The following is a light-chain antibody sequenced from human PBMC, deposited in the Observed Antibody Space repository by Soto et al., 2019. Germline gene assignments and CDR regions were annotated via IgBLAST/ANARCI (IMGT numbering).Light chain of an antibody. V-gene: IGLV2-14*01. CDR1: SSDVGGYNY. CDR2: DVS. CDR3: NSYTSSSTLL. Sequence: QSALTQPASVSGSPGQSITIFCTGTSSDVGGYNYVSWYQQHPGKAPKLMIYDVSNRPSGVSNRFSDSKSGNTASLTISGLQAEDEADYYCNSYTSSSTLLFGGGTKVTVL. J-gene: IGLJ2*01.